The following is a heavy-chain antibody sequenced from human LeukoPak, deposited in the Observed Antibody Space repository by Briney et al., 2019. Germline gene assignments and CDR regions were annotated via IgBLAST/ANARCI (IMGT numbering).Heavy chain of an antibody. D-gene: IGHD6-13*01. Sequence: SETLSLTCTVSGGSISSYYWSWIRQPPGKGLEWIGYIYYSGSTNYNPSLKSRVTISVDTPKNQFSLKLSSVTAADTAVYYCARDKTAAGIKWFDPWGQGTLVTVSS. J-gene: IGHJ5*02. CDR3: ARDKTAAGIKWFDP. CDR2: IYYSGST. V-gene: IGHV4-59*01. CDR1: GGSISSYY.